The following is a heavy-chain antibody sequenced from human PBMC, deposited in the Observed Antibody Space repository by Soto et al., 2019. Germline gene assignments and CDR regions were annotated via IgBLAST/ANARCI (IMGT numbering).Heavy chain of an antibody. CDR2: IWYDGSNK. CDR3: AKEGGLSGSYYISSSYYFDY. J-gene: IGHJ4*02. CDR1: GCPFSGHG. Sequence: GGSLRLSCAASGCPFSGHGMHWVRQAPGKGLEWVTFIWYDGSNKHYVDSVKGRFTISRDNSKNTLYLQMNSLRAEDTSVYYCAKEGGLSGSYYISSSYYFDYWGQGTLVTVSS. D-gene: IGHD1-26*01. V-gene: IGHV3-30*02.